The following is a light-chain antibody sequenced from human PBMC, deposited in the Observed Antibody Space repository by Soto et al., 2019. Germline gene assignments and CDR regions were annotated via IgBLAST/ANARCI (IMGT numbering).Light chain of an antibody. CDR3: QQYGASPLT. J-gene: IGKJ4*01. CDR1: QTVPNNY. V-gene: IGKV3-20*01. CDR2: GAS. Sequence: EIVLTQSPGTLSLSAGDGVSLSCRASQTVPNNYLAWYQHKPDQAPRLLIFGASNRATGIPDRFGGSGSGTDFTLSISRLEPEDFAVYYCQQYGASPLTFGGGARLEVK.